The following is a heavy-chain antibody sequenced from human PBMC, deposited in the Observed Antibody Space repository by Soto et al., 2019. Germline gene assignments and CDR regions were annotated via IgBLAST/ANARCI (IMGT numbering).Heavy chain of an antibody. Sequence: PSETLSLTCVLYGGTFSVFSWSWIRQSPGKGLEWIGEIDQSGSTSYNPSLKSRVTISVDTSKNQFSLKLSSVTAAETGVYYCARLGGSGWNPRGSWGQGNLVTVSS. D-gene: IGHD6-19*01. V-gene: IGHV4-34*01. CDR2: IDQSGST. CDR3: ARLGGSGWNPRGS. CDR1: GGTFSVFS. J-gene: IGHJ5*02.